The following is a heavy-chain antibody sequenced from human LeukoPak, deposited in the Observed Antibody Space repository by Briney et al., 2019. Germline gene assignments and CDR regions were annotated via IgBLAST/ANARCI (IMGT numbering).Heavy chain of an antibody. J-gene: IGHJ2*01. V-gene: IGHV4-34*01. CDR2: INHSGST. CDR1: GGSFSGYY. D-gene: IGHD7-27*01. CDR3: ARGNWGSSYWYFDL. Sequence: PSETLSLTCAVYGGSFSGYYGSWFRQPPGKGLECIGEINHSGSTNYNPSLKSRVTISVDTSKNQFSLKLSSVTAADTAVYYCARGNWGSSYWYFDLWGRGTLVTVSS.